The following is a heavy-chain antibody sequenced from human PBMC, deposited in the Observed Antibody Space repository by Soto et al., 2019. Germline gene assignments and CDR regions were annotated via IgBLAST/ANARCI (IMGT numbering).Heavy chain of an antibody. J-gene: IGHJ5*02. D-gene: IGHD4-17*01. CDR3: AKDAVSGDGVWLAES. Sequence: EVQLLESGGGLVQPGGPLRLSSAAPGFTFRNFAMIWVRQAPGKGLEWVPGIHGGGGGTFDADSVKGRFTISRDDSKSTRYLQMNSLRAEDTAVYKCAKDAVSGDGVWLAESWGEGTLVTVSS. V-gene: IGHV3-23*01. CDR1: GFTFRNFA. CDR2: IHGGGGGT.